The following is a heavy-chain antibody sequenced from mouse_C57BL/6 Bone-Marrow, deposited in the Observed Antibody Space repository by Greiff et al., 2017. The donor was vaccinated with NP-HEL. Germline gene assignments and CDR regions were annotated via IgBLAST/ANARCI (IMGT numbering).Heavy chain of an antibody. CDR2: ISNGGGST. V-gene: IGHV5-12*01. CDR1: GFTFSDYY. D-gene: IGHD1-1*01. J-gene: IGHJ4*01. CDR3: ARHYYGSSSAMDY. Sequence: EVKLMESGGGLVQPGGSLKLSCAASGFTFSDYYMYWVRQTPEKRLEWVAYISNGGGSTYYPDTVKGRFTISRDNAKNTLYLQMSRLKSEDTAMYYCARHYYGSSSAMDYWGQGTSVTVSS.